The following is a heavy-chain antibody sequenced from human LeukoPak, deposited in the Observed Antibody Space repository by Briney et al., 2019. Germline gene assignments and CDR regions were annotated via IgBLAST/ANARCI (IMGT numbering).Heavy chain of an antibody. CDR2: IGTLADT. V-gene: IGHV3-13*04. J-gene: IGHJ4*02. CDR1: GFTFSNFD. Sequence: PGGSLRLSCSASGFTFSNFDMHWVRQTPGEGLEWVSSIGTLADTFYAGSVKGRFSISRDNDKNSVYLQMNSLRAADTAAYYCARGLMEYCDQTRCPFDSWGQGILVTVSS. CDR3: ARGLMEYCDQTRCPFDS. D-gene: IGHD3-16*01.